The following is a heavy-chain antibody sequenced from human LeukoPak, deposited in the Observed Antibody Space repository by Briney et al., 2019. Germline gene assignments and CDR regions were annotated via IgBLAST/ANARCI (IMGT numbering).Heavy chain of an antibody. CDR2: INHSGST. CDR3: ARGYIAARPLGY. J-gene: IGHJ4*02. D-gene: IGHD6-6*01. Sequence: GSLRLSCAASGFGFSYAWMSWVRQAPGKGPEWIGEINHSGSTNYNPSLKSRVTISVDTPKNQFSLKLSSVTAADTAVYYCARGYIAARPLGYWGQGTLVTVSS. CDR1: GFGFSYAW. V-gene: IGHV4-34*01.